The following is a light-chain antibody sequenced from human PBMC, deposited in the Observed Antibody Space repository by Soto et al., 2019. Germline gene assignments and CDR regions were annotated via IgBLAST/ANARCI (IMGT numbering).Light chain of an antibody. CDR1: QSVRSNY. J-gene: IGKJ1*01. CDR2: GAS. Sequence: VLTQSPGTLSLSPGERATLACRASQSVRSNYFAWYQQKPGRALRLLIDGASTRATGIPDRFSGSGSGTDFTLTISRLEPEDVAVYYCQQYEAVVTFGQGTKVDIK. CDR3: QQYEAVVT. V-gene: IGKV3-20*01.